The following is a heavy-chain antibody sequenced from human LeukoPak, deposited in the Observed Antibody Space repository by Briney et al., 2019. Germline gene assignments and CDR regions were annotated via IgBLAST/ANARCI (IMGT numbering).Heavy chain of an antibody. Sequence: ASVKVSCKASGYTFTGYYMNWVRQAPGQGLEWMGWINPNSGGTNYAQKFQGRVTMTRDTSISTAYMELSRLRSDDTAVYYCARDRNSRGGLYYYYFDYWGQGTLVTVSS. V-gene: IGHV1-2*02. CDR3: ARDRNSRGGLYYYYFDY. J-gene: IGHJ4*02. D-gene: IGHD2-8*01. CDR2: INPNSGGT. CDR1: GYTFTGYY.